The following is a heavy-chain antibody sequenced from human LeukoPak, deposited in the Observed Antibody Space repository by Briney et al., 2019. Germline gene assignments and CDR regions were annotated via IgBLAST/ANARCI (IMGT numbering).Heavy chain of an antibody. CDR3: ARPCCSGGSCYSSLDY. J-gene: IGHJ4*02. Sequence: GESLKISCKGSGYSFTSYWIGWVRQMPGKGLEWMGIIYPGDSDTRYSPSFQGQVTISADKSISTAYLQWSSLKASDTAMYYCARPCCSGGSCYSSLDYWGQGTLVTVSS. CDR2: IYPGDSDT. CDR1: GYSFTSYW. D-gene: IGHD2-15*01. V-gene: IGHV5-51*01.